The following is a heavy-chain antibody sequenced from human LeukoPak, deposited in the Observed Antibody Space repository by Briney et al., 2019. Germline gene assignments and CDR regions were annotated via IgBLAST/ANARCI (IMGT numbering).Heavy chain of an antibody. CDR3: GTTTVGYSSGEKTAWPVAY. D-gene: IGHD5-18*01. V-gene: IGHV3-23*01. CDR1: GFTFGSHA. CDR2: IFVIGGTP. J-gene: IGHJ4*02. Sequence: WGSLRLSCEASGFTFGSHAMYWVRQAPGKGLEWLAGIFVIGGTPHYADPVKGRLTISRDNSRTTVYMHINTLRAEHTDVYYCGTTTVGYSSGEKTAWPVAYWGQGPLVTVSS.